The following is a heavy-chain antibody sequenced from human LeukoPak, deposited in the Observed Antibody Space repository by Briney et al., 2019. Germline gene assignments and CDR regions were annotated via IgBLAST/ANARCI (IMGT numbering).Heavy chain of an antibody. CDR1: GYTFTSYD. J-gene: IGHJ3*02. V-gene: IGHV1-2*02. CDR3: ARLCRYCSYAFDI. CDR2: INPNSGGT. D-gene: IGHD2-15*01. Sequence: ASVKVSCKASGYTFTSYDINWVRQAPGQGLEWMGWINPNSGGTNYAQKFQGRVTMTRDTSISTAYMELSRLRSDDTAVYYCARLCRYCSYAFDIWGQGTMVTVSS.